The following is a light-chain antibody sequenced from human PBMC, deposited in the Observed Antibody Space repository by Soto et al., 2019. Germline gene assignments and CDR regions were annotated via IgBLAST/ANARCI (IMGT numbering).Light chain of an antibody. CDR2: AAS. Sequence: DIQMTQSPSSPSASVGDSVTITCRARQVFSNYLAWYQQKPGKVPELLIYAASTLQSGVPSPFSGSGSGTNFTLTISSLQPEDVAIYYCQKYNRAPWTFGQGTKVEIK. CDR3: QKYNRAPWT. V-gene: IGKV1-27*01. CDR1: QVFSNY. J-gene: IGKJ1*01.